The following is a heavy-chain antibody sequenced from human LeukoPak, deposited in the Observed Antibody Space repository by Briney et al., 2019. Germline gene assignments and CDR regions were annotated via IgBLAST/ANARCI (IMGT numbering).Heavy chain of an antibody. Sequence: GESLKISCKGSGYSFTSYWIGWVRQMPGKGLEWMGIICPGDSDTRYSPSFQGQVTISADKSFSTAYLQWSSLKASDTAIYYCASSKSSSWYPFYLDYWGQGTLVTVSS. CDR2: ICPGDSDT. J-gene: IGHJ4*02. D-gene: IGHD6-13*01. CDR3: ASSKSSSWYPFYLDY. V-gene: IGHV5-51*01. CDR1: GYSFTSYW.